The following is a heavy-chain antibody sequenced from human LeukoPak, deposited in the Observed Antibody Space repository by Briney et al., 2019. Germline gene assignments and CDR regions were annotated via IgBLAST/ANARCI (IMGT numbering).Heavy chain of an antibody. V-gene: IGHV3-7*01. Sequence: PGGSLRLSCAASGFTSSSYWMSWVRQAPGKGLEWVANIKQDGSEKYYVDSVKGRFTISRDNAKNSLYLQMNSLRAEDTAVYYCAREGGSSWIYYYYYYYMDVWGKGTTVTVSS. J-gene: IGHJ6*03. CDR1: GFTSSSYW. D-gene: IGHD6-13*01. CDR2: IKQDGSEK. CDR3: AREGGSSWIYYYYYYYMDV.